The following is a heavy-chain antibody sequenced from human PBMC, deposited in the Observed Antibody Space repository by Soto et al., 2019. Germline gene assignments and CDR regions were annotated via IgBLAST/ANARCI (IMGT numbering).Heavy chain of an antibody. J-gene: IGHJ5*02. CDR2: ISYDGSNK. D-gene: IGHD4-17*01. V-gene: IGHV3-30-3*01. Sequence: GGSLRLSCAASGFTFSSYAMHWVRQAPGKGLEWVAVISYDGSNKYYADSVKGRFTISRDNSKNTLYLQMNSLRAEDTAVYYCARDRGYGDYVPKVYNWFDPWGQGTLVTVSS. CDR3: ARDRGYGDYVPKVYNWFDP. CDR1: GFTFSSYA.